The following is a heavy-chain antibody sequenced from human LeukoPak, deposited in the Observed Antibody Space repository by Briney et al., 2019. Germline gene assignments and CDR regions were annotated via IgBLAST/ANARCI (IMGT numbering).Heavy chain of an antibody. CDR3: ARHRPSYDISGYYYYFDY. D-gene: IGHD3-22*01. V-gene: IGHV4-39*01. CDR1: GDSISSSNYY. CDR2: LYYSGST. Sequence: PSETLSLTCSVSGDSISSSNYYWGWIRQPPGKGLEWIGSLYYSGSTYYNPSLKSRVTISVDTSKNQFSLKLKSVTAADTAVYYCARHRPSYDISGYYYYFDYWGQGTLVTVSS. J-gene: IGHJ4*02.